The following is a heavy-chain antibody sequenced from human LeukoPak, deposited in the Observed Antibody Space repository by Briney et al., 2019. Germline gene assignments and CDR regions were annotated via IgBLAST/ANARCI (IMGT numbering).Heavy chain of an antibody. V-gene: IGHV3-23*01. CDR2: ISGSGGST. D-gene: IGHD6-13*01. CDR3: AKTLSTSSWYGMDV. J-gene: IGHJ6*02. Sequence: PGRSLRLSCAASGFTFSSYAMSWVRQAPGKGLEWVSAISGSGGSTYYADSVKGRFTISRDNSKNTPYLQMNSLRAEDTAVYYCAKTLSTSSWYGMDVWGQGTTVTVSS. CDR1: GFTFSSYA.